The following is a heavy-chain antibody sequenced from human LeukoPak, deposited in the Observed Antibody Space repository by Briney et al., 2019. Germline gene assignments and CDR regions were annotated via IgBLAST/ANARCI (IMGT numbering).Heavy chain of an antibody. CDR2: ISIVTTKT. Sequence: GGSLRLSCAASGFTFSTYAMSWVRQAPGKGLEWVSAISIVTTKTYYADSVKGRFTISRDNSKNILYLQMNNLRAEGTAIYYCAKGLKWELPSDHWGQGTLVTVSS. D-gene: IGHD1-26*01. CDR1: GFTFSTYA. V-gene: IGHV3-23*01. J-gene: IGHJ4*02. CDR3: AKGLKWELPSDH.